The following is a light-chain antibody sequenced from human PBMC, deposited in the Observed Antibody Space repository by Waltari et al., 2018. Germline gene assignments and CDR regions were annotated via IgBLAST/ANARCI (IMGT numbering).Light chain of an antibody. Sequence: DIQLTQSPSFLSASVGDRVTITCRASQGISSYLAWYQQKPGKAPKLLIYAASTLQSGVPSRFSGSGSWTEFTLTISSLQPEDFATYYCQQLNSYFYTFGQGTKLEIK. J-gene: IGKJ2*01. CDR2: AAS. V-gene: IGKV1-9*01. CDR3: QQLNSYFYT. CDR1: QGISSY.